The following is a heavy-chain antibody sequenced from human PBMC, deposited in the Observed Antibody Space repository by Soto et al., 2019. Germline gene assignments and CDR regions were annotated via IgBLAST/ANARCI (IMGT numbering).Heavy chain of an antibody. Sequence: PSETLSLTCAVYGGSFSGYYWSWIRQPPGKGLEWIGEINHSGSTNYNPSLKSRVTISVDTSKNQFSLKLISVTAADTAVYYCARLTGKYYYGSGSYYNPWGQGTLVTVSS. V-gene: IGHV4-34*01. CDR2: INHSGST. D-gene: IGHD3-10*01. J-gene: IGHJ5*02. CDR3: ARLTGKYYYGSGSYYNP. CDR1: GGSFSGYY.